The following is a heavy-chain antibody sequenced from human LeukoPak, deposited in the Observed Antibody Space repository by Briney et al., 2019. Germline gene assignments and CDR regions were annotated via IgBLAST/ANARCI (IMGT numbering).Heavy chain of an antibody. Sequence: PGGSLRLSCAASGFTFSSYSINWVRQAPGKGLEWVSSISSSSSYIYYADSVKGRFTISRENAKNSLYLQMNSLRAEDTAVYYCAGGVSLTFGPSYPPDYWGQGTLVTVSS. V-gene: IGHV3-21*01. CDR2: ISSSSSYI. D-gene: IGHD3-16*01. CDR1: GFTFSSYS. J-gene: IGHJ4*02. CDR3: AGGVSLTFGPSYPPDY.